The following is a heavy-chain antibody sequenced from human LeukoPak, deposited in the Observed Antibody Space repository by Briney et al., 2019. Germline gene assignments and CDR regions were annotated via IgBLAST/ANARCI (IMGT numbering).Heavy chain of an antibody. D-gene: IGHD3-22*01. CDR3: ARQPPDTASFDY. CDR2: IYIGGY. J-gene: IGHJ4*02. V-gene: IGHV4-59*01. Sequence: PSETLSLTCAVYGGSFSSSYWSWIRQPPGKGLGWIGFIYIGGYNYNPSLKSRVTMSVDTSKNQVSLKVNSVTAADTAVYFCARQPPDTASFDYWGQGTLVTVSS. CDR1: GGSFSSSY.